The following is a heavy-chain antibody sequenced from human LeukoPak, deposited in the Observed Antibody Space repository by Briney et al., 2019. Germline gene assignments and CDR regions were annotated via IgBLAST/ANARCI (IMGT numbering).Heavy chain of an antibody. D-gene: IGHD4-17*01. V-gene: IGHV1-69*13. CDR2: IIPIFGTA. J-gene: IGHJ4*02. Sequence: GASVKVSCKASGGTFSSYAISWVRQAPGQGLEWMGGIIPIFGTANYAQKFQGRVTITADESTSTAYMELSSLRSEDTAVYYCARLLLTSEIGDYASPFDYWGQGTLVTVSS. CDR3: ARLLLTSEIGDYASPFDY. CDR1: GGTFSSYA.